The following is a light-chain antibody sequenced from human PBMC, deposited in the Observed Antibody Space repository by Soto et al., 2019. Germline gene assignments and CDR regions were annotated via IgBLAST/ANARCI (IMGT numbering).Light chain of an antibody. CDR3: QQYVASPYT. Sequence: EIVLTQSPGTLSLSPGERATLSCRASQSISSSYLAWYQQKPGQAPRLLIYAASSRATGIPDRFSGSGSGTDFTLTISSLEPEDFAVYYCQQYVASPYTFGQGTKVDIK. CDR2: AAS. CDR1: QSISSSY. J-gene: IGKJ2*01. V-gene: IGKV3-20*01.